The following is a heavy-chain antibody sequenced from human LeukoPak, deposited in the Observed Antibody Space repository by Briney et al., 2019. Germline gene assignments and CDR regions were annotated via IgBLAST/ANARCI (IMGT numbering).Heavy chain of an antibody. Sequence: QPGGSLRLSCAASGFTFSSYAMSWARQAPGKGLEWVSAISGSGGSTYYADSVKGRFTISRDNSKNTLYLQTNSLRAEDTAVYYCAKEDQWVVGATTLAYWGQGTLVTVSS. V-gene: IGHV3-23*01. CDR2: ISGSGGST. D-gene: IGHD1-26*01. CDR3: AKEDQWVVGATTLAY. CDR1: GFTFSSYA. J-gene: IGHJ4*02.